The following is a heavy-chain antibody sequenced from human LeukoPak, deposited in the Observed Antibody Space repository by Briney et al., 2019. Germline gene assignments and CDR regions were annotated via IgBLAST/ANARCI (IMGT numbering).Heavy chain of an antibody. J-gene: IGHJ4*02. V-gene: IGHV4-34*01. CDR2: INHRGTA. CDR3: ARGGYDILTGEKKDY. Sequence: PGGSLRLSCAASGFTFSDYYMSWIRQAPGKGLEWIGEINHRGTANCNPSLKSRVSISVDTSKNQFSLKLNSVTAADTAVYYCARGGYDILTGEKKDYWGQGTLVTVSS. D-gene: IGHD3-9*01. CDR1: GFTFSDYY.